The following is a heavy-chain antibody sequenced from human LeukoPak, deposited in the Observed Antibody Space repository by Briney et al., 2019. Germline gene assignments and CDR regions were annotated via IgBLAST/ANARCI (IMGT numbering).Heavy chain of an antibody. D-gene: IGHD2-21*02. CDR3: ARGGFYCGGDCYVDY. Sequence: SETLSLTCAVYGGSSSPYYWSWIRQPPGKGLEWIGEINHSGSTNYNPSLKSRVTISVDTSKNQFSLRLSSVTAADTAVYYCARGGFYCGGDCYVDYWGQGTLVTVSS. CDR2: INHSGST. J-gene: IGHJ4*02. CDR1: GGSSSPYY. V-gene: IGHV4-34*01.